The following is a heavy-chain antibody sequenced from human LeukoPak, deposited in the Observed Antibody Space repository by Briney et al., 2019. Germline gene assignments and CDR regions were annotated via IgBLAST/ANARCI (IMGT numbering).Heavy chain of an antibody. CDR1: GFTFSNYG. V-gene: IGHV3-30*02. CDR2: IRYDGSNK. J-gene: IGHJ4*02. Sequence: GGSLRLSCAASGFTFSNYGMHWVRQAPGKGLEWVAFIRYDGSNKYYADSVKGRFTISRDNSKNTLYLQMNSLRAEDTAVYYCAKDVGGSGSYSFDYWGQGTLVPVSS. D-gene: IGHD3-10*01. CDR3: AKDVGGSGSYSFDY.